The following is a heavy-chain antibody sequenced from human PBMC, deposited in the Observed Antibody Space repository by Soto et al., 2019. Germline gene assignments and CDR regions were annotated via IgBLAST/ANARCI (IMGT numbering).Heavy chain of an antibody. CDR3: ARDRLYCSGGSCYRMGVSWFDP. CDR1: GYTFINYY. Sequence: GASVKVSCKASGYTFINYYIHWVRQAPGQGLEWMGVINPSGGSTVYSHKFQGRVTMTRDTSTSTVYMELSSLRSEDTAVYYCARDRLYCSGGSCYRMGVSWFDPWGQGTLVTVSS. J-gene: IGHJ5*02. CDR2: INPSGGST. D-gene: IGHD2-15*01. V-gene: IGHV1-46*01.